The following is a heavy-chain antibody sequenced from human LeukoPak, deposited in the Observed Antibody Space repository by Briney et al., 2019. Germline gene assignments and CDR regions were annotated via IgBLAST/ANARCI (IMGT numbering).Heavy chain of an antibody. CDR3: AKDSPYYDFWSGYISGLFDP. CDR1: GFTFSTYT. CDR2: ISGSSSYI. J-gene: IGHJ5*02. V-gene: IGHV3-21*04. Sequence: GGSLRLSCAASGFTFSTYTINWVRQAPGKGLEWVSSISGSSSYIDYADSVKGRFTISRDNSKNTLYLQMNSLRAEDTAVYYCAKDSPYYDFWSGYISGLFDPWGQGTLVTVSS. D-gene: IGHD3-3*01.